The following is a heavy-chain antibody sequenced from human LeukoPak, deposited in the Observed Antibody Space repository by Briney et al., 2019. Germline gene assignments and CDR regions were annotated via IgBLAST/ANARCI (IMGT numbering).Heavy chain of an antibody. CDR2: IYYSGST. CDR1: GGSISSSSYY. Sequence: SETLSLTCTVSGGSISSSSYYWGWIRQPPGKGLEWIGSIYYSGSTYHNPSLKSRVTISVDTSKNQSSLRPSSVTAADTAVYYCARLPTVTFFDYWGQGTLVTVSS. J-gene: IGHJ4*02. CDR3: ARLPTVTFFDY. V-gene: IGHV4-39*01. D-gene: IGHD4-17*01.